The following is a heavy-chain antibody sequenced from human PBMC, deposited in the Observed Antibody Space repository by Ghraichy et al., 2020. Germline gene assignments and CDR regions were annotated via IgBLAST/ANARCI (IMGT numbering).Heavy chain of an antibody. CDR3: ARFPYYYDSSGYYHWYFDL. V-gene: IGHV4-31*03. CDR2: IYYSGST. Sequence: SLHISCTVSGGSISSGCYYWSWIRQHPGKGLEWIWYIYYSGSTYYNPSLKSRVTISVDTSKNQFSLKLSSVTAADTAVYYCARFPYYYDSSGYYHWYFDLWGRGTLVTVSS. J-gene: IGHJ2*01. CDR1: GGSISSGCYY. D-gene: IGHD3-22*01.